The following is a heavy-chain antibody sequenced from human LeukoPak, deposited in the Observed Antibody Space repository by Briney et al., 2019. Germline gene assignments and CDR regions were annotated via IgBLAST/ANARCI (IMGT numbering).Heavy chain of an antibody. D-gene: IGHD5-12*01. J-gene: IGHJ4*02. CDR2: ISSSGSTI. V-gene: IGHV3-48*03. CDR3: ARDSGYDSFDY. CDR1: GFTFSSYE. Sequence: PGGSLRLSCAASGFTFSSYETNWVRQAPGKGLEWVSYISSSGSTIYYADSVKGRFTISRDNAKNSLYLQMNSLRAEDTAVYYCARDSGYDSFDYWGQGTLVTVSS.